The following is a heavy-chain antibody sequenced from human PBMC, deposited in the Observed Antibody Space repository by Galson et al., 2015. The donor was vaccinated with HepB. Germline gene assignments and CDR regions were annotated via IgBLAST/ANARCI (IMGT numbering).Heavy chain of an antibody. J-gene: IGHJ4*02. D-gene: IGHD1-7*01. CDR3: ARDRPIIATTAGFDQ. CDR1: GFTSSSYW. CDR2: IKQDGSET. V-gene: IGHV3-7*01. Sequence: SLRLSCAASGFTSSSYWMRWVRQVPGKGLEWVANIKQDGSETKYVDSVKGRFTIFRDNAKNSLYLQMNSLRVEDTAVYYCARDRPIIATTAGFDQWGQGALVAVSS.